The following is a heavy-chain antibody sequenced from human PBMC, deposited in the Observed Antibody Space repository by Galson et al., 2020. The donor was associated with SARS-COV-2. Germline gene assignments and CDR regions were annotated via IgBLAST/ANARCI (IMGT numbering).Heavy chain of an antibody. CDR3: ARSYDDFATWFDP. J-gene: IGHJ5*02. Sequence: ASVTVSCKASGYTFTSYELNWVRQAPGQGLEWMGWMNPHSGNTGYAQKFQGRVTMTRTTSISTAYMELNSLTSEDTAVYYCARSYDDFATWFDPWGQGTLVTVSS. D-gene: IGHD4-17*01. CDR2: MNPHSGNT. V-gene: IGHV1-8*01. CDR1: GYTFTSYE.